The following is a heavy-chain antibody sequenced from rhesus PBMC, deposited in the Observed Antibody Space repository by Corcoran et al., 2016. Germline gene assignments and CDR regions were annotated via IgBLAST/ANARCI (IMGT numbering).Heavy chain of an antibody. J-gene: IGHJ4*01. V-gene: IGHV4-76*01. CDR1: GGSISSGYD. Sequence: QVQLQESGPGVLKPSETLSLTCAVSGGSISSGYDWSRLRHRPGKGREWIGYLYGRSGRTKYNQYIKKRVTISKDASKNQFYLKLSSVTAEDTAVYYCARDNFGIDDWSQGVRGTVSS. CDR3: ARDNFGIDD. CDR2: LYGRSGRT. D-gene: IGHD1-26*01.